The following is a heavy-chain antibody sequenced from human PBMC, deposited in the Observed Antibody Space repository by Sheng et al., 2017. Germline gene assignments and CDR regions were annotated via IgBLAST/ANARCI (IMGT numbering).Heavy chain of an antibody. CDR2: ISSSYI. Sequence: EVQLVESGGGLVKPGGSLRLSCAASGFTFSSYSMNWVRQAPGKGLEWVSSISSSYIYYADSVKGRFTISRDNAKNSLYLQMNSLRAEDTAVYYCARESPIRGSGSHPDYWGQGTLVTVSS. J-gene: IGHJ4*02. V-gene: IGHV3-21*01. CDR3: ARESPIRGSGSHPDY. D-gene: IGHD3-10*01. CDR1: GFTFSSYS.